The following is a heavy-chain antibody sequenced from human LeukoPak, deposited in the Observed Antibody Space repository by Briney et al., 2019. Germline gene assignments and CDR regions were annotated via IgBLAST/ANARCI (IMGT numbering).Heavy chain of an antibody. D-gene: IGHD6-13*01. V-gene: IGHV3-7*03. CDR2: IKQDGSEK. Sequence: GGSLRPSCAASGFTSSSYWMSWVRQAPGKGLEWVANIKQDGSEKYYVDSVKGRFTISRDNAKNSLYLQMNSLRAEDTAVYYCARERGSIAAAALDAFDIWGQGTMVTVSS. J-gene: IGHJ3*02. CDR3: ARERGSIAAAALDAFDI. CDR1: GFTSSSYW.